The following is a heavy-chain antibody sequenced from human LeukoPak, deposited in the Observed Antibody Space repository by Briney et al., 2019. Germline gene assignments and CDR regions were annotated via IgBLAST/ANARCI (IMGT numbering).Heavy chain of an antibody. Sequence: NPSETLSLTRTVSGYSISSGYYWGWVRQVPGKGLEWIGSIYHSGSTFYNPSLKSRVTISVDTSTNQFSLHLNSVTAADTAVYFCVRDPTTLTPFDYWGQGALVTVSS. V-gene: IGHV4-38-2*02. J-gene: IGHJ4*02. CDR2: IYHSGST. D-gene: IGHD4-17*01. CDR3: VRDPTTLTPFDY. CDR1: GYSISSGYY.